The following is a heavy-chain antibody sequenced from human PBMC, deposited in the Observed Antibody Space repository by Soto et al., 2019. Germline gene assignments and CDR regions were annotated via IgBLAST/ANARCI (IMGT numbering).Heavy chain of an antibody. CDR1: GYTFTSYG. CDR3: GRDQSGIGYYVDWFDP. V-gene: IGHV1-18*01. Sequence: ASVKVSCKASGYTFTSYGISWVRQAPGQGLEWMGWISAYNGNTNYAQKFEGRVTFTRDTAATTVNMELTSLTSEDTAIYYCGRDQSGIGYYVDWFDPWGQGTLVTVSS. D-gene: IGHD3-10*02. CDR2: ISAYNGNT. J-gene: IGHJ5*02.